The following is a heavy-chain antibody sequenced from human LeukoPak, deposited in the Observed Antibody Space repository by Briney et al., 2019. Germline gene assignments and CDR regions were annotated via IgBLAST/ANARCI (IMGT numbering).Heavy chain of an antibody. CDR3: ARQRGYSGYDKDFDY. V-gene: IGHV3-21*01. Sequence: GGSLRLSCAASGFTFSSYSMNWVRQAPGKGLEWVSSISSSSSYIYYADSVKGRFTISRDNAKNSLYLQMNSLRAEDTAVYYCARQRGYSGYDKDFDYWGQGTLVTVSS. J-gene: IGHJ4*02. CDR1: GFTFSSYS. D-gene: IGHD5-12*01. CDR2: ISSSSSYI.